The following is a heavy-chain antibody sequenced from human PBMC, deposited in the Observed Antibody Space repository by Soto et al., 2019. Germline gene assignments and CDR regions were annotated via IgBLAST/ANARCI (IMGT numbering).Heavy chain of an antibody. CDR1: GFTFSSYA. CDR3: ARAGYYYDSSGYSY. Sequence: GGSLRLSCAASGFTFSSYAMSWVRQAPGKGLEWVSAISGSGGSTYYADSVKGRFTISRDNSKNTLYLQMNSLRAEDTAVYYCARAGYYYDSSGYSYWGQGTRVTVSS. CDR2: ISGSGGST. V-gene: IGHV3-23*01. D-gene: IGHD3-22*01. J-gene: IGHJ4*02.